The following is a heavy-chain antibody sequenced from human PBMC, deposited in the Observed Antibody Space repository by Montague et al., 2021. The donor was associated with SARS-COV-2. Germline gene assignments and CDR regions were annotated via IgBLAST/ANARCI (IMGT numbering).Heavy chain of an antibody. CDR3: ARDPKYYDILTGYLIARSYYYYYGMDV. CDR1: GFTFSSYG. V-gene: IGHV3-33*05. Sequence: SLRLSCAASGFTFSSYGMHWVRQAPGKGLEWVAVISYDGSNKYYADSVKGRFTISRDNSKNTLYLQMNSLRAEDTAVYYCARDPKYYDILTGYLIARSYYYYYGMDVWGQGTTVTASS. CDR2: ISYDGSNK. J-gene: IGHJ6*02. D-gene: IGHD3-9*01.